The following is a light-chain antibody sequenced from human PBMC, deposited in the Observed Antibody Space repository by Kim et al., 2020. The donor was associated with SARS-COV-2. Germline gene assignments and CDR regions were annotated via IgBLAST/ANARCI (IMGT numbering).Light chain of an antibody. CDR3: QQCTNGPLT. CDR1: RSVSSY. CDR2: DAS. Sequence: SPQDNATLSGRGSRSVSSYLVWYQPRAGQAPRVLSYDASNSTTGIPAKFSGRWSRTYFTLTISSLEPEDFAVYYCQQCTNGPLTFGGGTKVEIK. V-gene: IGKV3-11*01. J-gene: IGKJ4*01.